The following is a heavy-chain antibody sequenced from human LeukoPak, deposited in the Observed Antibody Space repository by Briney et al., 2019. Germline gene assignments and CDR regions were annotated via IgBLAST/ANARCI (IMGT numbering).Heavy chain of an antibody. J-gene: IGHJ6*03. CDR2: INPNSSGT. CDR3: ARSPGGYPYYYMDV. D-gene: IGHD2-15*01. Sequence: ASVKVSCKASGYTFTSYYMHWVRQAPGQGLEWMGWINPNSSGTVYARQFRGRVTMTRDTSISTAYMEVTRLRSDDTAVYYCARSPGGYPYYYMDVWGKGTTVTVSS. CDR1: GYTFTSYY. V-gene: IGHV1-2*02.